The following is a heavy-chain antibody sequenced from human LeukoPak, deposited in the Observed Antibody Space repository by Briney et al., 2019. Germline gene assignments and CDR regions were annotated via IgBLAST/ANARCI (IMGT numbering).Heavy chain of an antibody. CDR2: IYYSGST. D-gene: IGHD3-10*01. Sequence: SETLSLTCTVSVGSISSSSYYWGWIRQPPGKGLEWIGSIYYSGSTYYNPSLKSRVTISVDTYKNQFSLKLSSVTAADTAVYYCAKLVGLLWFGESLGAFDIWGQGTMVTVSS. CDR3: AKLVGLLWFGESLGAFDI. V-gene: IGHV4-39*01. J-gene: IGHJ3*02. CDR1: VGSISSSSYY.